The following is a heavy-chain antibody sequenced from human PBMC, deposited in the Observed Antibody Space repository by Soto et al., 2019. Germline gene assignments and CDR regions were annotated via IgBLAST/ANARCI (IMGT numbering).Heavy chain of an antibody. J-gene: IGHJ4*02. Sequence: ASVKVSCKASGYTFTGYYMHWVRQAPGQGLEWMGWINPNSGGTNYAQKFQGWVTMTRDTSISTAYMELSRLRSDDTAVYYCARAYYDSSGYSFDYWGQGTLVTVSS. CDR2: INPNSGGT. CDR3: ARAYYDSSGYSFDY. D-gene: IGHD3-22*01. V-gene: IGHV1-2*04. CDR1: GYTFTGYY.